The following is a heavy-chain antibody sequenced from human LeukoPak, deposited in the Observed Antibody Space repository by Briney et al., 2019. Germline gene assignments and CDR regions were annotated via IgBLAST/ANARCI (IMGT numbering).Heavy chain of an antibody. CDR2: IGSSSGDI. Sequence: GSLRLSCAASGFTFTYSMNWVRQAPGKGLEWVSYIGSSSGDISYADSVKGRFTISRDNAKNSLHLQMNSLRVEDTAVYYCARAFRRGSSPGQYYFDYWGQGTLVTVSS. CDR1: GFTFTYS. CDR3: ARAFRRGSSPGQYYFDY. D-gene: IGHD2/OR15-2a*01. V-gene: IGHV3-48*01. J-gene: IGHJ4*02.